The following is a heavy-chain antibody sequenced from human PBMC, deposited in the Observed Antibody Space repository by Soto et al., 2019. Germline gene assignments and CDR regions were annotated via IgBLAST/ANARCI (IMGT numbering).Heavy chain of an antibody. J-gene: IGHJ4*02. V-gene: IGHV3-30*18. Sequence: QVQLVESGGGVVQSGRSLRLSCAASGFTFSSYGMHWVRQAPGKGLEWVAVISYDGSNKYYADSVKGRFTISRDNSKNTLYLQMNSLRAEDTAVYYCAKDVKLGYYDSSLGGWCWGQGTLVTVSS. CDR1: GFTFSSYG. CDR3: AKDVKLGYYDSSLGGWC. D-gene: IGHD3-22*01. CDR2: ISYDGSNK.